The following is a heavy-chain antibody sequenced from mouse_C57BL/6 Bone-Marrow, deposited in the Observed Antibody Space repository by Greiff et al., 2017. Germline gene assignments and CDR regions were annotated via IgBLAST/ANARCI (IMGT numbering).Heavy chain of an antibody. Sequence: EVNVVESGGDLVKPGGSLKLSCAASGFTFSSYGMSWVRQTPDKRLEWVATISSGGSYNYYPDSVKGRFTISRDNAKNTLYLQMSSLKSEDTAMYYCARRGITAYFDYWGQGTTLTVSS. J-gene: IGHJ2*01. CDR1: GFTFSSYG. CDR3: ARRGITAYFDY. D-gene: IGHD2-4*01. V-gene: IGHV5-6*02. CDR2: ISSGGSYN.